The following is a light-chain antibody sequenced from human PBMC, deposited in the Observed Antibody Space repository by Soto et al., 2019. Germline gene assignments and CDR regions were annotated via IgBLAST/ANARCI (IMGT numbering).Light chain of an antibody. V-gene: IGKV3-11*01. CDR2: DVS. Sequence: EIVLTQSPATLSLSPGERATLSCRASQSVDNYLAWYQQKPSQAPRLLIYDVSNRATGTPARFSGSGSGTDFTLSISSLEPEDFAVYYCQQRSNRPRFTFGPGTKVDIK. CDR3: QQRSNRPRFT. CDR1: QSVDNY. J-gene: IGKJ3*01.